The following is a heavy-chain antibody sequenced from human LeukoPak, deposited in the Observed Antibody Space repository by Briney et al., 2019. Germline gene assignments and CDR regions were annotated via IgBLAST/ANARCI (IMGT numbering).Heavy chain of an antibody. J-gene: IGHJ4*02. CDR1: GFTFSSHA. CDR2: ISSDGCYK. Sequence: GGSLRLSCAASGFTFSSHALHWVRQAPGKGLEWVAVISSDGCYKYYADSVKGRFTISRDNSKNTLYLQMNSLIPEDTAVYYCARQYISGQWYFDYWGQGTLVTVSS. CDR3: ARQYISGQWYFDY. D-gene: IGHD5-18*01. V-gene: IGHV3-30*04.